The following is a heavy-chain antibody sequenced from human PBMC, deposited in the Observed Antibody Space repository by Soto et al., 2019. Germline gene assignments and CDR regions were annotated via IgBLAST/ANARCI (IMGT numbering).Heavy chain of an antibody. J-gene: IGHJ6*02. CDR1: GFTFSSYG. CDR2: IWYDGSNK. Sequence: QVQRVESGGGVVQPGRSLRLFCAAYGFTFSSYGMHWVRQPPGKGLAWVAVIWYDGSNKYYADSVKGRFTISRDNSKNTLYLEMISVSADGTAVSYCASDEGSANYDISRSQYYCCGMAVWCQVTTVTVS. D-gene: IGHD3-9*01. CDR3: ASDEGSANYDISRSQYYCCGMAV. V-gene: IGHV3-33*01.